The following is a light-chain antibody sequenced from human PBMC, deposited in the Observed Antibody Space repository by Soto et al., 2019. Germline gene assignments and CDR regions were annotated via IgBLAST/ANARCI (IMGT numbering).Light chain of an antibody. V-gene: IGLV2-14*03. CDR3: SSYTGSSTLRV. J-gene: IGLJ3*02. CDR2: DVT. CDR1: SSDVGAYNY. Sequence: QSVLTQPASVSGSPGQSIAISCTGTSSDVGAYNYVSWYQQYPGKAPKLIIYDVTNRPSGVSDRFSGSKSDNTASLTITGLQAEDEAYYYCSSYTGSSTLRVFGGGTKLTVL.